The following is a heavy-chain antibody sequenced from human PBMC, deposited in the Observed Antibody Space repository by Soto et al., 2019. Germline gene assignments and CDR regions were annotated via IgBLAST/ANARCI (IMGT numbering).Heavy chain of an antibody. D-gene: IGHD6-13*01. CDR3: ARAPGAAAGNYFDY. Sequence: QVQLVESGGGVVQPGRSLRLSCAASGFTFSSYGMHWVRQAPGKGLEWVAVIWYDGSNKYYADSVKGRFNISRDNSKNTLYLQMNSLRAEDTAVYYCARAPGAAAGNYFDYWGQGTLVTVSS. V-gene: IGHV3-33*01. CDR1: GFTFSSYG. J-gene: IGHJ4*02. CDR2: IWYDGSNK.